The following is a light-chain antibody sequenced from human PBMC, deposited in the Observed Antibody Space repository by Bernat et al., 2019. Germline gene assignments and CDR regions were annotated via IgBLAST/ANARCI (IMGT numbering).Light chain of an antibody. Sequence: EIVLTQSPATLSLSPGEKATLSCRASQSVSSSLAWYQQKPGQAPRLVIYDASNRATGVPARFSGGGSGTDFTLTISSLEPDDSAVYYCQQRSNWPPAWTFGQGTKLELK. V-gene: IGKV3-11*01. CDR1: QSVSSS. CDR3: QQRSNWPPAWT. J-gene: IGKJ1*01. CDR2: DAS.